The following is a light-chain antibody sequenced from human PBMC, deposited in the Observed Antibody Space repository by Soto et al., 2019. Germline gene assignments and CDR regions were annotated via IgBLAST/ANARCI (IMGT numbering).Light chain of an antibody. CDR3: MQALQTPYT. J-gene: IGKJ2*01. CDR1: QRLLHSNGNNF. V-gene: IGKV2-28*01. Sequence: EIVMTQSPPSLTVTPGEPASISCRSSQRLLHSNGNNFLDWYLQKPGQSRQLLIYLGFNRASGVPDRVSGSGAGTDFTLKISRVEAEDVGVYYCMQALQTPYTFGQGTKLEIK. CDR2: LGF.